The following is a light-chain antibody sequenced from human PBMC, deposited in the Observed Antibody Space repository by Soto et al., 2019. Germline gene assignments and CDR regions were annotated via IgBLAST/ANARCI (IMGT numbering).Light chain of an antibody. J-gene: IGLJ2*01. Sequence: QSALTQPPSVSGTPGQRVSISCSGDSSTFANNYVHWYQQVPGPAPKLLMYRTDQRPSGVPERFSGSKSGTSASLTISGLRPEDEAQYDCAAYTGNWNGPVFGGGTKLTVL. CDR2: RTD. CDR3: AAYTGNWNGPV. V-gene: IGLV1-47*01. CDR1: SSTFANNY.